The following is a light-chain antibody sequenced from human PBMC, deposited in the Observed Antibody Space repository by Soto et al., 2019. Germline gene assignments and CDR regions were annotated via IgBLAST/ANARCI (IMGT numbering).Light chain of an antibody. CDR3: QQSYNTPRT. Sequence: DIQMTQSPSSLSASVGDRVTITCRASQSISTYLNWYHQKPGKAPKLLIYAASSSQSGVPSRFSGSGSGTDFTLTISSLQPEDFATYYCQQSYNTPRTFGQGTKVDIK. J-gene: IGKJ1*01. CDR1: QSISTY. V-gene: IGKV1-39*01. CDR2: AAS.